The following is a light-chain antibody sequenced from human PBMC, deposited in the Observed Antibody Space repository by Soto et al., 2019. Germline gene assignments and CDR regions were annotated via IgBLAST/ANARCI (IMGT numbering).Light chain of an antibody. J-gene: IGLJ1*01. V-gene: IGLV2-14*01. Sequence: QSALTQPASVSGSPGQSITISCTGTSSDVGSYNYVSWYQQHPGKAPKVMIYDVSNRPSGVSYRFPGSKSGNTASLTISGPQAEDEADYYCSSYTNRSTYVFRTGTKLTVL. CDR3: SSYTNRSTYV. CDR1: SSDVGSYNY. CDR2: DVS.